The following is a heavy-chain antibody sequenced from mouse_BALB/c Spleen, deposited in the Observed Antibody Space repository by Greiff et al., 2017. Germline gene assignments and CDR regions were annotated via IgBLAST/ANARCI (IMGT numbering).Heavy chain of an antibody. D-gene: IGHD1-1*01. Sequence: EVQLQQSGPELVKPGASVKIPCKASGYTFTDYNMDWVKQSHGKSLEWIGDINPNNGGTIYNQKFKGKATLTVDKSSSTAYMELRSLTSEDTAVYYCARRRIYYYGSSYGYYAMDYWGQGTSVTVSS. CDR2: INPNNGGT. J-gene: IGHJ4*01. V-gene: IGHV1-18*01. CDR3: ARRRIYYYGSSYGYYAMDY. CDR1: GYTFTDYN.